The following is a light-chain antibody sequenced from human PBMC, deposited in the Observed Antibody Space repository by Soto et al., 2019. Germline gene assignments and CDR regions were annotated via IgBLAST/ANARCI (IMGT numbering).Light chain of an antibody. CDR2: EVN. J-gene: IGLJ2*01. CDR1: SSDIGGYNY. CDR3: SSYAGGNDLL. V-gene: IGLV2-8*01. Sequence: QSALTQPPSASGSLGQSVTISCSGASSDIGGYNYVAWYQQHPGKAPKLIIYEVNKRPSGVPDRFSGSKSGNTASLTVSVLQPEDEADYSCSSYAGGNDLLFGGGTKLTVL.